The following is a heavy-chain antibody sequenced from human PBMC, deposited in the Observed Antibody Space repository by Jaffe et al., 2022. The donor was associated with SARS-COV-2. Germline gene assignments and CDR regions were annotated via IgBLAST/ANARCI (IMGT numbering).Heavy chain of an antibody. CDR3: AKVFNVGDTIKVRYYFDY. D-gene: IGHD1-26*01. Sequence: EVQLVESGGGLVQPGGSLRLSCAASGFTFKTYAMSWVRQAPGKGLEWVSGISTSGGTTYYADSVKGRFTISRDNSKNTLYLQMNNLRAEDQAVYYCAKVFNVGDTIKVRYYFDYWGQGTLVTVSS. J-gene: IGHJ4*02. V-gene: IGHV3-23*04. CDR2: ISTSGGTT. CDR1: GFTFKTYA.